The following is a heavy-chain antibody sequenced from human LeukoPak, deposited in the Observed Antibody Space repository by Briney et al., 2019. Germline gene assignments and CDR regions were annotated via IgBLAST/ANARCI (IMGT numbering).Heavy chain of an antibody. CDR3: AREYNGSDGWFDP. CDR1: GGSITTYY. V-gene: IGHV4-59*01. J-gene: IGHJ5*02. D-gene: IGHD5-12*01. CDR2: FYYSGST. Sequence: PSETLSLTCIVSGGSITTYYWSWVRQPPGKGLEGIGYFYYSGSTNYNPSLKSRVTISVDTSKNQFSLKLSSVTAADTAVYYCAREYNGSDGWFDPWGQGTLVTVSS.